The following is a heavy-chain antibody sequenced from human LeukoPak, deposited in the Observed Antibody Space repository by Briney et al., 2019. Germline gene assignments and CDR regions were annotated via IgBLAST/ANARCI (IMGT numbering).Heavy chain of an antibody. CDR3: ARVRRRYYDSSGLYYFDY. CDR1: GGSISVSSYY. CDR2: IYHSGST. D-gene: IGHD3-22*01. Sequence: SETLSLTCTVSGGSISVSSYYWAWIRQPPGKGLEWIGSIYHSGSTYYKPSLKSRVTISVDTSKNQFSLKLISVTAADTAAYYCARVRRRYYDSSGLYYFDYWGQGTLVTVSS. J-gene: IGHJ4*02. V-gene: IGHV4-39*01.